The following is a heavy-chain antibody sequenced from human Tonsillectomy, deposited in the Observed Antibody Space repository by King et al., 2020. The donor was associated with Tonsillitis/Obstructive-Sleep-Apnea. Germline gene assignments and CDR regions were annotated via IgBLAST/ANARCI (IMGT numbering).Heavy chain of an antibody. CDR1: GYTFTSQW. Sequence: LVQSGAEVKKPGASLKISCKGSGYTFTSQWIGWVRQMPGKGLEWMGMIYPGDSDTRYSPSFQGQVTISADESISTAYLRWSSLQASDTAMYYCARHGDSWTPPDFWGQGSLVTVSS. CDR3: ARHGDSWTPPDF. D-gene: IGHD5-12*01. J-gene: IGHJ4*02. CDR2: IYPGDSDT. V-gene: IGHV5-51*01.